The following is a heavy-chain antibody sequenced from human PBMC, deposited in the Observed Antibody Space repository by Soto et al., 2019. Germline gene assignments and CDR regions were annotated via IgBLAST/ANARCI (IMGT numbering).Heavy chain of an antibody. D-gene: IGHD2-15*01. V-gene: IGHV4-39*07. CDR1: GGSISSSTYY. Sequence: SETLSLTCTVSGGSISSSTYYWGWMRQPPGKGLEWIASFFIGGNTYYNPSLKSRVTISVDTSKNQFSLKLSSVTAADTAVYYCAREADCSGGSCYDYWGQGTLVTVSS. CDR2: FFIGGNT. J-gene: IGHJ4*02. CDR3: AREADCSGGSCYDY.